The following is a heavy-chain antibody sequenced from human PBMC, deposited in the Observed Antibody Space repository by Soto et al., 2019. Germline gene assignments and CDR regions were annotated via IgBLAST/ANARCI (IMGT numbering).Heavy chain of an antibody. J-gene: IGHJ5*02. CDR2: INPSDSDT. D-gene: IGHD5-12*01. Sequence: PGESRKISCKASGYTFNNDWIGWVRQVPGKGLEWMGIINPSDSDTRYNPSFQGQVTISVDKSISTAYLQWSSLKASDTAMYFCARTPIVATPRAWFDPWGQGTLVTVSS. V-gene: IGHV5-51*01. CDR3: ARTPIVATPRAWFDP. CDR1: GYTFNNDW.